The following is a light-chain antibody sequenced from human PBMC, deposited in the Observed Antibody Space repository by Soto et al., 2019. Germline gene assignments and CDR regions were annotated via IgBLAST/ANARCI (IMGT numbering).Light chain of an antibody. Sequence: EIVLTRSPGTLSLSPGERATLSCRSIQSVSSNYLAWYQLKPGQAPRLLIYGASSRATGIPDRFSGSGSGTDFPLTISSLDPEDFEVYFCQQYGYPPRTFGQGTKVDIK. CDR2: GAS. CDR3: QQYGYPPRT. CDR1: QSVSSNY. V-gene: IGKV3-20*01. J-gene: IGKJ1*01.